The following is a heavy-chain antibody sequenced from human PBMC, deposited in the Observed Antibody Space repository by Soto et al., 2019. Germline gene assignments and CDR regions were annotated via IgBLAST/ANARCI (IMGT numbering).Heavy chain of an antibody. CDR2: IYYSGST. CDR1: GGSISSYY. CDR3: ARGETGYSYGRIVYYYYGMDV. D-gene: IGHD5-18*01. J-gene: IGHJ6*02. V-gene: IGHV4-59*01. Sequence: SETLSLTCTVSGGSISSYYWSWIRQPPGKGLEWIGYIYYSGSTNYNPSLKSRVTISVDTSKNQFSLKLSSVTAADTAVYYCARGETGYSYGRIVYYYYGMDVWGQGTTVTVSS.